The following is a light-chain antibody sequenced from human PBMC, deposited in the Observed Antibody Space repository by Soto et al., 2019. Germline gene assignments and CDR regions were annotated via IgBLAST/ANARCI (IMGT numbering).Light chain of an antibody. J-gene: IGLJ3*02. Sequence: QSALTQPASVSGSPGQSITISCSGTSSDAEIYNHVSWYQQHPGKAPKLMIFEANRRPSGISNRFSASKSANTASLTISGVQAEDEADYFCCSCVSGSPFDVLFGGGTKLTVL. V-gene: IGLV2-23*01. CDR3: CSCVSGSPFDVL. CDR1: SSDAEIYNH. CDR2: EAN.